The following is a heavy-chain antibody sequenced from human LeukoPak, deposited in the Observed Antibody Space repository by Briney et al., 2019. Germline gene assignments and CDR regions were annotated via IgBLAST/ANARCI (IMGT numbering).Heavy chain of an antibody. CDR1: GGSISSYY. Sequence: SGTLSLTCTVSGGSISSYYWSWIRQPPGKGLEWIGYIYYSGSTNYNPSLKSRVTISVGTSKNQFSLKLSSVTAADTAVYYCARAGYCSSTSCYFGYYYYGMDVWGQGTTVTVSS. CDR3: ARAGYCSSTSCYFGYYYYGMDV. CDR2: IYYSGST. V-gene: IGHV4-59*01. D-gene: IGHD2-2*01. J-gene: IGHJ6*02.